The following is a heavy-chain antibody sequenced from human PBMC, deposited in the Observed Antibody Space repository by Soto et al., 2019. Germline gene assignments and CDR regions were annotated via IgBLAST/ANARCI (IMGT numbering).Heavy chain of an antibody. D-gene: IGHD6-13*01. V-gene: IGHV4-61*01. CDR3: ARHVVRSCSWYRLYYGMDV. CDR1: GGSVSSGSYY. CDR2: IYYSGST. Sequence: SETLSLTCTVSGGSVSSGSYYWSWIRQPPGKGLEWIGYIYYSGSTNYNPSLKSRVTISVDTSKNQFSLKLSSVTAADTAVYYCARHVVRSCSWYRLYYGMDVWGQAPTVTVSS. J-gene: IGHJ6*02.